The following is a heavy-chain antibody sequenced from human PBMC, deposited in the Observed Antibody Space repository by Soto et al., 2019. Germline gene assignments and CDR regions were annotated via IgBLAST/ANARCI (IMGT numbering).Heavy chain of an antibody. CDR1: GFTFSDYA. Sequence: TGGSLRLSCVVSGFTFSDYAMSWVRQAPGKGLKWVSGISGSGDSTNYADSVKGRFTISRDNSKNTLYLQMNSLRAEDTAVYYCAKKNSGSYGESDYLGQGTLVTVSS. V-gene: IGHV3-23*01. D-gene: IGHD1-26*01. J-gene: IGHJ4*02. CDR3: AKKNSGSYGESDY. CDR2: ISGSGDST.